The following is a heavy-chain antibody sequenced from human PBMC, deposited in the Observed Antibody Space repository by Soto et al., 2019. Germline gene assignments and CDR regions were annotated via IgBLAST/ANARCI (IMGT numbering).Heavy chain of an antibody. D-gene: IGHD4-17*01. J-gene: IGHJ4*02. CDR1: GFSFSNYA. CDR3: ARDRMTTVTYIDY. V-gene: IGHV3-30*04. CDR2: ISDDGSNK. Sequence: GGSLRLSCAASGFSFSNYAMHWVRQAPGKGLEWGAVISDDGSNKYYADSVKGRFTISRDNSKNTLYLHMNSLTVEDTAVYYCARDRMTTVTYIDYCGQGTLVTVYS.